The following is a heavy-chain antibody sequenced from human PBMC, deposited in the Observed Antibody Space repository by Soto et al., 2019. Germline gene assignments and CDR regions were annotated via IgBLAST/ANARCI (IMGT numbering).Heavy chain of an antibody. D-gene: IGHD3-3*01. V-gene: IGHV1-69*01. CDR3: ARGAVGVVPPDY. Sequence: QVQLVQSGAEVKKPGSSVRVSCKASGGPFSTYSFGWVRQAPGQGLEWRGGIITSFGITNYAENFQGRVTFSADESARTVYMELSSLRSDDTAVYYCARGAVGVVPPDYWGQGTLVSVSS. CDR1: GGPFSTYS. J-gene: IGHJ4*02. CDR2: IITSFGIT.